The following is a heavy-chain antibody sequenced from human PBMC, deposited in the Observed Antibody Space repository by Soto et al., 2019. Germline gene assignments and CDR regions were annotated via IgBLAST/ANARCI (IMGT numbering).Heavy chain of an antibody. D-gene: IGHD2-15*01. V-gene: IGHV4-61*08. CDR1: GGSISSGGDS. Sequence: SETLSLTCAVSGGSISSGGDSWSWLRQPPGKGLEWIGHIYYRGSTNYNPSLKSRVTIPVDTSKNQFSLKLSSVTAADTAVYYCARVPRVVTGPRDYYYGMDVWGQGTTVTVSS. CDR3: ARVPRVVTGPRDYYYGMDV. J-gene: IGHJ6*02. CDR2: IYYRGST.